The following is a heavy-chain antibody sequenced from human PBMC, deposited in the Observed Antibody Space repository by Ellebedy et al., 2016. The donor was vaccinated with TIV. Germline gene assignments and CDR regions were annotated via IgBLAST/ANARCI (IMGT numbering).Heavy chain of an antibody. Sequence: ASVKVSCKASGGTFSSYAISWVRQAPGQGLEWMGGIIPIFGTANYAQKFQGRVTITADESTSTAYMELSSLRSEDTAVYYCARGGRDCSGGSCYSRDWFDPWGQGTLVTVSS. CDR1: GGTFSSYA. CDR2: IIPIFGTA. CDR3: ARGGRDCSGGSCYSRDWFDP. V-gene: IGHV1-69*13. D-gene: IGHD2-15*01. J-gene: IGHJ5*02.